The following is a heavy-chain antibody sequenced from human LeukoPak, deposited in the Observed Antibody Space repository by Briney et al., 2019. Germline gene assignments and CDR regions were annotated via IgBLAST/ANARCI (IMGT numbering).Heavy chain of an antibody. CDR3: ARGTGGVDTAMVYYYMDV. V-gene: IGHV4-59*12. CDR2: IYYSEST. CDR1: GGSISYYY. D-gene: IGHD5-18*01. J-gene: IGHJ6*03. Sequence: PSETLSLTCTVSGGSISYYYWSWIRQSPGKGLEWIGYIYYSESTNFNPALTSRVTMSVDTSKSQFSLKLSSVTAADTAVYYCARGTGGVDTAMVYYYMDVWGKGTTVTVSS.